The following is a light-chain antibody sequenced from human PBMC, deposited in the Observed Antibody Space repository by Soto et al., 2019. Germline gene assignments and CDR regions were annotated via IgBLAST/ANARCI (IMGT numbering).Light chain of an antibody. CDR1: QSISSH. J-gene: IGKJ2*01. CDR2: DAS. V-gene: IGKV1-5*01. Sequence: IQMTQSPSTLSASVGDRVTITCRASQSISSHLAWYQQKPGKAPEVLIYDASTLESGVSSRFSGSGSGTKFTLTISNLQPDDFATYFCQQYSSNFYTFGQGTKVDI. CDR3: QQYSSNFYT.